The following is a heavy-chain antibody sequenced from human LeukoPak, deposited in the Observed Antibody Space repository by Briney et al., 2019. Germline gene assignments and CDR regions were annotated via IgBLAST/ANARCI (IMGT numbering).Heavy chain of an antibody. Sequence: SETLSLTCAVYGGSFSGYYWSWIRQPPGKGLEWIGEINHSGSTNYNPSFKSRVIISVDTSKNQFSLKLSSVTAADTAVYYCATTKSITIFGVAVGSWFDPWGQGTLVTVSS. CDR2: INHSGST. CDR3: ATTKSITIFGVAVGSWFDP. CDR1: GGSFSGYY. V-gene: IGHV4-34*01. J-gene: IGHJ5*02. D-gene: IGHD3-3*01.